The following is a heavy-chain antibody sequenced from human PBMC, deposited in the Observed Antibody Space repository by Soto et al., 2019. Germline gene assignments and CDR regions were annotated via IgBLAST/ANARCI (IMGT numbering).Heavy chain of an antibody. CDR2: INHSGFN. J-gene: IGHJ4*02. CDR1: GGSFTPYY. CDR3: ARRYCSDSYCSYFDY. Sequence: QVQLHQWGAGLLKPSETLSLTCAVYGGSFTPYYWSWIRQSPGQGLEWIGEINHSGFNNSNPSLESRVTTSVDTSKNQFSLKLRSVTAADTAIYYCARRYCSDSYCSYFDYWGRGTLVSVSS. V-gene: IGHV4-34*01. D-gene: IGHD2-15*01.